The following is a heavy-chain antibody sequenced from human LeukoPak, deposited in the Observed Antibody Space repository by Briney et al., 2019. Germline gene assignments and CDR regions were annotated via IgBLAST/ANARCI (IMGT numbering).Heavy chain of an antibody. V-gene: IGHV3-74*01. CDR1: GSTFSNYW. Sequence: GGSLRLSCAVSGSTFSNYWMYWVRQAPGKRLVWVARINSDGSSTTYADSVEGRFTISGDNTKSMLHLQMHSLRVDDSAVYFCTRTTTTADWYFDLWGRGTLVTVSS. D-gene: IGHD1-1*01. J-gene: IGHJ2*01. CDR2: INSDGSST. CDR3: TRTTTTADWYFDL.